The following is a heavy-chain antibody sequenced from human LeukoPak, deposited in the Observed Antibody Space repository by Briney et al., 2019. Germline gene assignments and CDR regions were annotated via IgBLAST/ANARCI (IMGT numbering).Heavy chain of an antibody. CDR1: GFTFSSYA. CDR3: ARALIAVAGSSYDY. Sequence: PGRSLRLSCAASGFTFSSYAMHWVRQAPGKGLEWVAVISYDGSNKYYADSVKGRFTISRDNSKNTLYLQMNSLRAEDTAVYYCARALIAVAGSSYDYWGQGTLVPVSS. V-gene: IGHV3-30*04. D-gene: IGHD6-19*01. J-gene: IGHJ4*02. CDR2: ISYDGSNK.